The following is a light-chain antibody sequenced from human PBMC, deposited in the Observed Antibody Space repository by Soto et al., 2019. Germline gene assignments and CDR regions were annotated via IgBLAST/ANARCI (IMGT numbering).Light chain of an antibody. CDR3: TSYTRTSSTTYV. Sequence: QSVLTQPASVSGSPGQSITISCTGTSSDVGGYNYVSWYQQHPGKAPKLMIYDVSNRPSGVSNRFSGSKSGNTASLTISGHQAEDEADYYCTSYTRTSSTTYVFGTGTKLTVL. CDR2: DVS. J-gene: IGLJ1*01. V-gene: IGLV2-14*01. CDR1: SSDVGGYNY.